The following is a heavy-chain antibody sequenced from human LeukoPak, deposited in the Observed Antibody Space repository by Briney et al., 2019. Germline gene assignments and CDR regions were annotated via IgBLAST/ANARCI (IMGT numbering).Heavy chain of an antibody. D-gene: IGHD3-10*01. CDR2: IYYTGSS. CDR1: GGSIRSSDDY. CDR3: ARLHITMVRGGQMPRFGSLYYMDV. J-gene: IGHJ6*03. Sequence: SETLSLTCSVSGGSIRSSDDYWGFVRQTPGKGLEWVGSIYYTGSSHYNPSLKSRATISVDTSKNQFSLKLSSVTAADTAVYYCARLHITMVRGGQMPRFGSLYYMDVWGKGTTVTISS. V-gene: IGHV4-39*07.